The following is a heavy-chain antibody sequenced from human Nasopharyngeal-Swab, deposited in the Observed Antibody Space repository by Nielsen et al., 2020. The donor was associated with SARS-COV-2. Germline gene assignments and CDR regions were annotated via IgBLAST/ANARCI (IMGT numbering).Heavy chain of an antibody. J-gene: IGHJ4*02. CDR1: GYTFTSYD. CDR2: MNPNSGNT. CDR3: AREGGLVRFWDY. Sequence: ASVKVSCKASGYTFTSYDINWVRQATGQGLEWMGWMNPNSGNTGYAQKFQGRVTMTRNISISTAYMELSSLRSEDTAVYYCAREGGLVRFWDYWGQGTLVTVSS. V-gene: IGHV1-8*01. D-gene: IGHD3-16*01.